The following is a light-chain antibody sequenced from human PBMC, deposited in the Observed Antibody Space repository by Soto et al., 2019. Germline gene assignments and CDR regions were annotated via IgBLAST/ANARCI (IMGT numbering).Light chain of an antibody. CDR1: QGISSY. CDR2: AAS. J-gene: IGKJ4*01. Sequence: IQLTQSPSSLSASVGDRVTITCRTSQGISSYLAWYQQKPGEAPKLLIYAASTLQSGVPSRFSGSGSGTDFTLTISSLQPEDFATYYCLQDNAYPLTFGGGTKVEIK. V-gene: IGKV1-9*01. CDR3: LQDNAYPLT.